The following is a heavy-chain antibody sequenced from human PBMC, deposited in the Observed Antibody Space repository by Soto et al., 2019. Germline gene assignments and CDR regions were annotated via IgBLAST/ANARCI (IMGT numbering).Heavy chain of an antibody. J-gene: IGHJ6*03. V-gene: IGHV3-13*01. CDR2: IGTAGDT. CDR3: ARGDHMQGAYYYSYFYMDV. Sequence: GGSLRLSCAASGFTFSSYDMHWVRQATGKGLEWVSAIGTAGDTYYPGSVKGRFTISRENAKNSLYLQMNSLRAGDTAVYYCARGDHMQGAYYYSYFYMDVWGKGTTVTVAS. CDR1: GFTFSSYD. D-gene: IGHD2-2*01.